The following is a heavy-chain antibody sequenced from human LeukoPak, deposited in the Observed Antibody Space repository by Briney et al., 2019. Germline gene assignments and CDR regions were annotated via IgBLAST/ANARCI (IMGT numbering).Heavy chain of an antibody. CDR3: ARRPPFYYYMDV. CDR1: GDSISGSYYY. V-gene: IGHV4-39*01. Sequence: PSETLSLTCTVSGDSISGSYYYWGWIRQPPGKGLEWIGSIYYSGTTYYSPSLKSRVTISVDTSKNQFSLKLSSVTAADTAVYYCARRPPFYYYMDVWGKGTTVTVSS. CDR2: IYYSGTT. J-gene: IGHJ6*03.